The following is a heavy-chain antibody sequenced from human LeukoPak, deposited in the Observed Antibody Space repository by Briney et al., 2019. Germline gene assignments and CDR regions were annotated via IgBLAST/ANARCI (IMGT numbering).Heavy chain of an antibody. CDR2: IFYSGST. Sequence: SETLSITCTVSGGSISNSSYYWGWIRQPPGKGLEWIGSIFYSGSTYYNPSLKSRVTISVDTSKNQFSLKLSSVTAADTAVYYCARGLGDPKKGYYYYMDVWGKGTTVTVSS. D-gene: IGHD3-16*01. CDR1: GGSISNSSYY. V-gene: IGHV4-39*07. J-gene: IGHJ6*03. CDR3: ARGLGDPKKGYYYYMDV.